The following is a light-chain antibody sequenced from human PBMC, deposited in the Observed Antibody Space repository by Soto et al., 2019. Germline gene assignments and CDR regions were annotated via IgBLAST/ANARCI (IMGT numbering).Light chain of an antibody. V-gene: IGLV2-14*01. CDR3: SSYTRSSTEV. Sequence: QSVLTQPASVSGSPGQSITISCTGTSSDVGAYNYVSWYQQHPGKAPKLMIYDVSNRPSGVSTRFSGSKSGNTASLTISGLQAEDEADYYCSSYTRSSTEVFGTGTKLTV. J-gene: IGLJ1*01. CDR2: DVS. CDR1: SSDVGAYNY.